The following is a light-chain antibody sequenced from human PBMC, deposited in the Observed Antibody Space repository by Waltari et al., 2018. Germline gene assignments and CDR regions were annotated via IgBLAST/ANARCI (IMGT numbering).Light chain of an antibody. CDR3: EQYGDSPRT. J-gene: IGKJ5*01. CDR1: HIVYARY. CDR2: GAS. Sequence: EIVLTQSPGTLSLSPGDGATLSSRASHIVYARYLAWYQQRPGQAPRLVIYGASTRAPGIPDRFSGSASGTEFTLTISKLEPEDFAVYYCEQYGDSPRTFGQGTRLEIK. V-gene: IGKV3-20*01.